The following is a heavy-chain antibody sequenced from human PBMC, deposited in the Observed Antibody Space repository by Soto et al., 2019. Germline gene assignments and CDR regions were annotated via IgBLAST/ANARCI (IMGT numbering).Heavy chain of an antibody. CDR2: ISSSSSTI. Sequence: GGSLRLSCAASGFTFSSYSMNWVRQAPGKGLEWVSYISSSSSTIYYADSVKGRFTISRDNAKNSLYLQMNSLRDEDTAVYYCARDWAAPNLFYYYYYYGMGVWGQGTTVTVSS. CDR3: ARDWAAPNLFYYYYYYGMGV. D-gene: IGHD3-9*01. J-gene: IGHJ6*02. V-gene: IGHV3-48*02. CDR1: GFTFSSYS.